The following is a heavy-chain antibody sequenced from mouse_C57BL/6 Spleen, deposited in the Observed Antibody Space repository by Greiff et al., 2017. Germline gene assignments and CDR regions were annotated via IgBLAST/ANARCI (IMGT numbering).Heavy chain of an antibody. CDR2: IYPSDSET. CDR3: DRKHGSSYFDY. D-gene: IGHD1-1*01. J-gene: IGHJ2*01. Sequence: VQLQQPGAELVRPGSSVKLSCKASGYTFTSYWMDWVKQRPGQGLEWIGNIYPSDSETHYNQKFKDKATLTVDKSSSTAYMQLSSLKSEDSAAYYCDRKHGSSYFDYWGQGTTLTVSS. V-gene: IGHV1-61*01. CDR1: GYTFTSYW.